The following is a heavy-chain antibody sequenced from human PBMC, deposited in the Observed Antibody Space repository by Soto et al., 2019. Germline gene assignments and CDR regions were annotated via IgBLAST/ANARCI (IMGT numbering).Heavy chain of an antibody. Sequence: QVQLVQSGAEVKKPGSSVKVSCKASGGTFSSYAISWVRQAPGQGLEWMGGIIPIFGTANYAQKFQGRVTITADESTSTAYMEMSSLRSEDTAVYYCARVPYSDSSSWYWFDPWGQGTLVTVSS. V-gene: IGHV1-69*01. D-gene: IGHD6-13*01. J-gene: IGHJ5*02. CDR2: IIPIFGTA. CDR3: ARVPYSDSSSWYWFDP. CDR1: GGTFSSYA.